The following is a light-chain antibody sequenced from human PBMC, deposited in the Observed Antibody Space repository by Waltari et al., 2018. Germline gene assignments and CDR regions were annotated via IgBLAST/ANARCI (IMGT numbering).Light chain of an antibody. CDR2: ASS. J-gene: IGKJ4*01. V-gene: IGKV3-15*01. Sequence: EVLLTQSPVTLSVSPGEPATLSCRASESVNSDLAWYYQKPGQAPRLLMYASSARGTGVPFRFTGSGSDTDFTLTISSLQSEDLGIYHCQQYNKWPPTFGGGTKVEIK. CDR3: QQYNKWPPT. CDR1: ESVNSD.